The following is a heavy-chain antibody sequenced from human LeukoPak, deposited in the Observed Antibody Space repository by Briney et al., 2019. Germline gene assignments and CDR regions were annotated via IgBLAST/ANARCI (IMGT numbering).Heavy chain of an antibody. CDR1: GFTFSSYA. V-gene: IGHV3-30-3*01. CDR3: ARRSYHDFWSGHEGAFDI. D-gene: IGHD3-3*01. J-gene: IGHJ3*02. Sequence: PGRFLRLSCVASGFTFSSYALHWVRQAPGKGLEWVAVISYDGSNKYYADSVKGRFTISRDNSKNTLYLQMNSLRAEDTAVYYCARRSYHDFWSGHEGAFDIWGQGTMVTVSS. CDR2: ISYDGSNK.